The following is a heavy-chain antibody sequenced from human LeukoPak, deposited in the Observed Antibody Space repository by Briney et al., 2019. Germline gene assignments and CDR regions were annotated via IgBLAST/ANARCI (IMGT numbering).Heavy chain of an antibody. J-gene: IGHJ5*02. Sequence: PSETLSLTCAVYGGSFSGYYWSWIRQPPGKGLEWIGEINHSGSTNYNPSLKSRVTMSVDTSKNQFSLKLSSVTAADTAVYYCARDSEITIFGVVINWFDPWGQGTLVTVSS. CDR2: INHSGST. CDR1: GGSFSGYY. V-gene: IGHV4-34*01. CDR3: ARDSEITIFGVVINWFDP. D-gene: IGHD3-3*01.